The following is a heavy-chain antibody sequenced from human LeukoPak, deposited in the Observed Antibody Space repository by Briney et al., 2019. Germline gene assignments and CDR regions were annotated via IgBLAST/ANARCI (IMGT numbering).Heavy chain of an antibody. J-gene: IGHJ5*02. CDR2: ISGSGGST. D-gene: IGHD6-13*01. Sequence: GGSLRLSCAASGFTFSSYAMSWVRQAPGKGLEWVSAISGSGGSTYYADSVKGRFTISRDNSKNTLYLQMNSLRAEDTAVYYCARSSSWYRVTWFDPWGQGTLVTVSS. V-gene: IGHV3-23*01. CDR1: GFTFSSYA. CDR3: ARSSSWYRVTWFDP.